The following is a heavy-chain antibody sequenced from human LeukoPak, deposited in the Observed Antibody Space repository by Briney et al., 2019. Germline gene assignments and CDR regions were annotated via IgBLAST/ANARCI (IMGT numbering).Heavy chain of an antibody. V-gene: IGHV3-48*01. CDR2: ISSSSSKI. Sequence: GGSLRLSCAASGFTFSSYSMKWVRQARGKGVEWGSYISSSSSKIYYADSVKGRFTIYRDNDKNSLYVKMNSLRAEDTAVYYCARGGGMTTVGKNWFDPWGQGTLVTVSS. J-gene: IGHJ5*02. CDR1: GFTFSSYS. D-gene: IGHD4-23*01. CDR3: ARGGGMTTVGKNWFDP.